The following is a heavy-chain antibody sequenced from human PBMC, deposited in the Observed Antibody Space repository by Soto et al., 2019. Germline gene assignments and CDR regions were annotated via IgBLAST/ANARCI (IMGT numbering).Heavy chain of an antibody. J-gene: IGHJ6*02. Sequence: QVQLVQSGAEVKKPGSSVKVSCKASGGTFSSYAISWVRQAPGQGLEWMGGIIPIFATADYAQKCQGRVTITADESTXXXXXXXXXXXXXXXXXXXXXXXXXXXXXXXXXXXXXXXXDVWGQGTTVTVSS. CDR1: GGTFSSYA. V-gene: IGHV1-69*12. CDR3: XXXXXXXXXXXXXXXXXXXXDV. CDR2: IIPIFATA.